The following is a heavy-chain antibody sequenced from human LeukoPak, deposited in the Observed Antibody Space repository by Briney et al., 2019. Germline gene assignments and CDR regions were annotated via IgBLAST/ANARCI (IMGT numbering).Heavy chain of an antibody. V-gene: IGHV3-74*01. CDR1: GFTFSSYW. CDR3: ARIPGGSGSQYDY. J-gene: IGHJ4*02. CDR2: INSDGSST. Sequence: GGSLRLSCAASGFTFSSYWMHWVRQAPGKGLVWVSRINSDGSSTFYADSVKGRFTTSRDNTENTVYLQMNNLRADDTAVYYYARIPGGSGSQYDYWGQGTLVIVSS. D-gene: IGHD3-10*01.